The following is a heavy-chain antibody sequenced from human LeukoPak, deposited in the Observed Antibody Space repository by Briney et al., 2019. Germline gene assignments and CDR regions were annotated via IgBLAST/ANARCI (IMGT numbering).Heavy chain of an antibody. J-gene: IGHJ4*02. V-gene: IGHV3-15*01. CDR3: TTDPPWGYRNYYDSSGYYYVGDDY. D-gene: IGHD3-22*01. CDR2: IKSKTDGGTT. CDR1: GFTFSNAW. Sequence: GGSLRLSCAASGFTFSNAWMSWVRQAPGKGLEWVGRIKSKTDGGTTDYAAPAKGRFTISRDDSKNTLYLQMNSLKTEDTAVYYCTTDPPWGYRNYYDSSGYYYVGDDYWGQGTLVTVSS.